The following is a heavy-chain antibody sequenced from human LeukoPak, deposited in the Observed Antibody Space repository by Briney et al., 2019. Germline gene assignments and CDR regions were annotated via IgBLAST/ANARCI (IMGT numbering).Heavy chain of an antibody. J-gene: IGHJ4*02. CDR3: GRYYDSSGSFDY. CDR2: IYYSGST. V-gene: IGHV4-39*01. Sequence: PSETLSLTCTVYGGSISSSSYYWGWIRQPPGKGLEWIGSIYYSGSTYYNPSLKSRVTISVDTSKNQFSLKLSSVTAADTAVYYCGRYYDSSGSFDYWGQGTLVTVSS. CDR1: GGSISSSSYY. D-gene: IGHD3-22*01.